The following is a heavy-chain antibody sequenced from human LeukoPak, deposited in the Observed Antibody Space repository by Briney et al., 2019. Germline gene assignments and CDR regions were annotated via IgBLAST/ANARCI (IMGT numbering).Heavy chain of an antibody. J-gene: IGHJ4*02. CDR3: TRGYYEPFDR. CDR2: VDYSGST. CDR1: GGSVSPSH. D-gene: IGHD3-22*01. Sequence: KSSETLSLNCTVSGGSVSPSHWNWIRQPPGKGLEWIGNVDYSGSTEYNPSLRSRVTMSLDTSNNQFSLKLRSVTASDTALYYCTRGYYEPFDRWGQGTLVTVSS. V-gene: IGHV4-59*02.